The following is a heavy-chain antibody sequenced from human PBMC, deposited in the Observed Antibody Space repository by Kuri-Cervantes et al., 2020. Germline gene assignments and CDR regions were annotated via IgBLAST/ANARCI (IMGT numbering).Heavy chain of an antibody. CDR2: IWYDGSNK. CDR1: GFTFSSYG. CDR3: ARDRGTTDYYYMDV. Sequence: GESLKISCAASGFTFSSYGMHWVRQAPGKGLEWVAVIWYDGSNKYYADSVKGRFTISRGNSKNTLYLQMNSLRAEDTAVYYCARDRGTTDYYYMDVWGKGTTVTVSS. V-gene: IGHV3-30*19. D-gene: IGHD1-7*01. J-gene: IGHJ6*03.